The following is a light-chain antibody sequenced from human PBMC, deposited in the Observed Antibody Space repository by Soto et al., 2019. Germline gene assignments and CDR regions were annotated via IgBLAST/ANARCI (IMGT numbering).Light chain of an antibody. V-gene: IGLV2-14*01. CDR2: DVS. CDR3: SSFTTSSTFV. Sequence: QTVVAQPASVSGSPGQSITISCTGTSSDVGRFNFVSWFQQHPGKAPKLLIYDVSNWPSGASDRFSGSKSGNTASLTISGLQAEDEADYYCSSFTTSSTFVFGTGTQLTVL. CDR1: SSDVGRFNF. J-gene: IGLJ7*01.